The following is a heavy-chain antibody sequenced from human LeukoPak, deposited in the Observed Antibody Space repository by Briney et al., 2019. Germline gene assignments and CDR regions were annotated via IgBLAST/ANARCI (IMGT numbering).Heavy chain of an antibody. D-gene: IGHD3-16*02. CDR1: GFTFSSYW. CDR2: ISSRGTYK. CDR3: ARSIMITFGGVIDEVIRRYYYMDV. Sequence: GGSLRLSCAASGFTFSSYWMHWVRQAPGKGLEWVSSISSRGTYKNSADSLKGRFTISRDNAKNSLYLQMNSLRAEDTAVYYCARSIMITFGGVIDEVIRRYYYMDVWGKGTTVTVSS. J-gene: IGHJ6*03. V-gene: IGHV3-21*01.